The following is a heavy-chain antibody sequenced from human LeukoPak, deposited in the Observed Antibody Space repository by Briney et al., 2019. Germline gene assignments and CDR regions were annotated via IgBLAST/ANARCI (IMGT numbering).Heavy chain of an antibody. Sequence: VRSLRLSCAPSGFTVSSNYTSWVRQTPRKRLEWVSVIYSGGSTYYADSVKGRFTISRDNSKNTLYLQMTSLRAEDTAVYYCAGRPVPHDAFDIWGQGTMVTVSS. CDR1: GFTVSSNY. CDR2: IYSGGST. CDR3: AGRPVPHDAFDI. V-gene: IGHV3-66*01. J-gene: IGHJ3*02.